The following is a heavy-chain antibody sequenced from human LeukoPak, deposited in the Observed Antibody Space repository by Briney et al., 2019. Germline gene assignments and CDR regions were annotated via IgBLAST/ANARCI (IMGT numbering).Heavy chain of an antibody. Sequence: GASVKVSCKASGGTFSSYAISWVRQPPGQGLEWMGGIIPIFGTANYAQKFQGRVTITADESTSTAYMELSSLRSEDTAVYYCATGNYYDSSGYLIDYWGQGTLVTVSS. D-gene: IGHD3-22*01. J-gene: IGHJ4*02. CDR3: ATGNYYDSSGYLIDY. CDR1: GGTFSSYA. CDR2: IIPIFGTA. V-gene: IGHV1-69*13.